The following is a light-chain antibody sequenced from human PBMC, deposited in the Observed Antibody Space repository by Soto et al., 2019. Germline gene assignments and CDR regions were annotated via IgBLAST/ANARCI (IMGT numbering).Light chain of an antibody. V-gene: IGLV4-69*01. J-gene: IGLJ2*01. Sequence: QPVLTQSPSASASLGASVKLTCTLSSGHSSYAIAWHQQQPEKGPRYLMKVNTDGSHNKGDGIPDRFSGSSSGAERYLTISCPQSEDEADYYCQTWGAGFSVVFGGGTKLTVL. CDR2: VNTDGSH. CDR3: QTWGAGFSVV. CDR1: SGHSSYA.